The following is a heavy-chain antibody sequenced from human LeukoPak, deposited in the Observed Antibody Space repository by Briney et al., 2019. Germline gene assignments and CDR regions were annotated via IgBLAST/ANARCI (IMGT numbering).Heavy chain of an antibody. CDR1: GGSISSYY. CDR2: IYYSGST. D-gene: IGHD5-12*01. Sequence: SETLSHTRTDPGGSISSYYWSWIRPTPEERRERIGYIYYSGSTRYDPSPKSRVTTTVDTSKNQFSLMLSSVTAADTAVYYCAREVASAGLDYWGQGTLVTVSS. CDR3: AREVASAGLDY. J-gene: IGHJ4*02. V-gene: IGHV4-59*01.